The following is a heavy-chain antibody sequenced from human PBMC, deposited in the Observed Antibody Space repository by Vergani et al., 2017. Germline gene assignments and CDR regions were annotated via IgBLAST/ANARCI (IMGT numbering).Heavy chain of an antibody. V-gene: IGHV1-46*03. CDR3: ARGDYGILTGYRY. J-gene: IGHJ4*02. CDR2: INPSGGHT. D-gene: IGHD3-9*01. CDR1: GYTFTNYA. Sequence: QVQLVQSGSEVKKPGASVTVSCRASGYTFTNYALNWVRQAPGQGLEWMGIINPSGGHTNYAQKFQGRVTMTRDTSTSTVYMVLSSLRSEDTAIYYCARGDYGILTGYRYWGQGTLVTVSA.